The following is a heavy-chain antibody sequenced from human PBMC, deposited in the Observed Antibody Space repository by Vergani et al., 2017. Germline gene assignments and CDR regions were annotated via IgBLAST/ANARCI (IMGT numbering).Heavy chain of an antibody. CDR2: INTNTGNP. Sequence: VQLVESGGGLVQPGGSLRLSCAASGYTFTSYAMNWVRQAPGQGLEWMGWINTNTGNPTYAQGFTGRFVFSLDSSVSTAYLQISSLKAEDTAVYYCARKATGLFWSGLDIWGQGTMVTVSS. D-gene: IGHD3-3*01. CDR1: GYTFTSYA. J-gene: IGHJ3*02. V-gene: IGHV7-4-1*02. CDR3: ARKATGLFWSGLDI.